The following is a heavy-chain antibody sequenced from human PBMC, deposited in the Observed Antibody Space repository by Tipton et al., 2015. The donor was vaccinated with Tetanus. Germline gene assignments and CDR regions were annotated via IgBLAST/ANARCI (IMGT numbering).Heavy chain of an antibody. CDR1: GFSFSNHW. Sequence: SLRLSCTGSGFSFSNHWMSWVRQAPGKGLEWVANIQRDGGQKYYADSAKGRFTISRDYADNSLYLQLTSLRVEDTAVYYCARDRGEDWTNFYYMDVWGKGTTVTVSS. CDR3: ARDRGEDWTNFYYMDV. J-gene: IGHJ6*03. CDR2: IQRDGGQK. D-gene: IGHD3/OR15-3a*01. V-gene: IGHV3-7*01.